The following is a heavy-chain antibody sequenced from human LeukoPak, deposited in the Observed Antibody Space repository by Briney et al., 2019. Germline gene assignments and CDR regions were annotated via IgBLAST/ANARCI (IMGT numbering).Heavy chain of an antibody. Sequence: PGGSLRLSCAASGFTFSSYAMHWVRQAPGKGLEWVSSISSSSYIYYADSVKGRFTISRDNAKNSLYLQMNSLRAEDTAVYYCARIIAAAGNWGQGTLVTVSS. V-gene: IGHV3-21*01. J-gene: IGHJ4*02. CDR3: ARIIAAAGN. CDR2: ISSSSYI. D-gene: IGHD6-13*01. CDR1: GFTFSSYA.